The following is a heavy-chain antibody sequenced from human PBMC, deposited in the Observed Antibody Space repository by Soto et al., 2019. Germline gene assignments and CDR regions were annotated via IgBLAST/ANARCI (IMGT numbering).Heavy chain of an antibody. CDR2: ISYDANNK. J-gene: IGHJ4*02. V-gene: IGHV3-30-3*01. CDR1: GFTFSNYA. CDR3: ARDGHCDY. Sequence: QVQLVESGGGVVQPGRSPRLSCVASGFTFSNYALHWVRQAPGKGLEWVAVISYDANNKHYADSVKGRFTISRDNSKNTLYLQMNSLTPEDTAVYYCARDGHCDYWGQGTLVTVSS.